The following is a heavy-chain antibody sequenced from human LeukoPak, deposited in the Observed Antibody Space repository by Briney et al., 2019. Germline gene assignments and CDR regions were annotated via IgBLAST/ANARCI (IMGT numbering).Heavy chain of an antibody. D-gene: IGHD3-10*01. Sequence: GGSLRLSCAASGFTFSSYDMHWVRQAPGKGLEWAASIHFDGGIEYYADSVKRRFTISRDNSKNTLYLQMNSLKTEDTAVYYCANYGSGTSDYWGQGTLVTVSS. CDR2: IHFDGGIE. CDR1: GFTFSSYD. CDR3: ANYGSGTSDY. V-gene: IGHV3-30*02. J-gene: IGHJ4*02.